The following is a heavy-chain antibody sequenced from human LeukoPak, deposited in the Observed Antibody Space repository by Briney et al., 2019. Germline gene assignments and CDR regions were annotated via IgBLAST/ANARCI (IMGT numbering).Heavy chain of an antibody. D-gene: IGHD3-9*01. J-gene: IGHJ5*02. CDR3: ARVIKHFDWLLRPKNWFDP. Sequence: SETLSLTCTVSGGSISSYYWSWIRQPPGKGLEWIGYIYYSGSTNYNPSLKSRVTISVDTSKNQFSLKQSSVTAADTAVYYCARVIKHFDWLLRPKNWFDPWGQGTLVTVSS. CDR1: GGSISSYY. CDR2: IYYSGST. V-gene: IGHV4-59*01.